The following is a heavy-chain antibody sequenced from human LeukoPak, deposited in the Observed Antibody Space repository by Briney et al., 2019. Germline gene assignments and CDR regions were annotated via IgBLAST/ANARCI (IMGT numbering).Heavy chain of an antibody. CDR1: AYSFTNYW. J-gene: IGHJ5*02. D-gene: IGHD3-22*01. V-gene: IGHV5-10-1*01. CDR3: ARHSSVLNSFDP. CDR2: IDPGDSQT. Sequence: GAPLKISCKGSAYSFTNYWISWVRQMPGKGLEWMGRIDPGDSQTNYSPSFQGHVTISADKSISTAYLQWSSLKASDTAMYYCARHSSVLNSFDPWGQGTLVTVSS.